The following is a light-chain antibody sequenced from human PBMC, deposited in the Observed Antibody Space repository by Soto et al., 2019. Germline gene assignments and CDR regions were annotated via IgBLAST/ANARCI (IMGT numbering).Light chain of an antibody. V-gene: IGLV2-14*01. CDR1: SSDVGGYNY. CDR2: EVS. Sequence: QSVLTQPASVSGSPGQSITISCTGTSSDVGGYNYVSWYQQHPGKAPKLMIYEVSNRPSGVSNRFSGSKSGNTPSLTISGLQADDEADYYCSSYTSSSTPYVFGTGTKVTVL. CDR3: SSYTSSSTPYV. J-gene: IGLJ1*01.